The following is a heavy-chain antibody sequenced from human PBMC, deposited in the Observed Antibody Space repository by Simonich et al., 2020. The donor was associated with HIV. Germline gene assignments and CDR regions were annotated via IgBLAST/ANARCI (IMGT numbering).Heavy chain of an antibody. CDR1: GGSFSGYY. Sequence: QVQLQQWGAGLLKPSETLSLTCAVYGGSFSGYYWNWIRQPPGKGLEWIGEINHSGSTNYNPSLKSRVTLSVDTSKNQFSLKLSSVTAADTAVYYCARAGRGSGSSFYWYFDLWGRGTLVTVSS. J-gene: IGHJ2*01. V-gene: IGHV4-34*01. CDR3: ARAGRGSGSSFYWYFDL. CDR2: INHSGST. D-gene: IGHD1-26*01.